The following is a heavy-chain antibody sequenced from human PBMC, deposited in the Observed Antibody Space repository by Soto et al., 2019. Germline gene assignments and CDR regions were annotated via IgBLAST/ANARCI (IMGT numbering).Heavy chain of an antibody. V-gene: IGHV1-69*13. Sequence: ASVKVSCKASGGTFSSYAISWVRQAPGQGLEWMGGIIPIFGTANYAQKFQGRVTITADESTSTVYMELSSLRSEDTAVYYCASLTTVVTPYAFDIWGQGTMVTVSS. D-gene: IGHD4-17*01. CDR2: IIPIFGTA. CDR1: GGTFSSYA. CDR3: ASLTTVVTPYAFDI. J-gene: IGHJ3*02.